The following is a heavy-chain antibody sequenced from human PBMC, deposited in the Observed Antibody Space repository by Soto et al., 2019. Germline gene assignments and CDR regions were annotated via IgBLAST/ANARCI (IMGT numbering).Heavy chain of an antibody. D-gene: IGHD2-21*02. V-gene: IGHV1-2*02. Sequence: ASVKVSCKTSGNTLTSFYIHWVRQAPGQGLEWVGRLSPTTGGTNYAQHFQGRVTVTWDMSTFTAYMELSSLIYEDTAVYYCARPPGYVTDCYYFDIWGQGTQVTVSS. CDR2: LSPTTGGT. CDR3: ARPPGYVTDCYYFDI. CDR1: GNTLTSFY. J-gene: IGHJ4*02.